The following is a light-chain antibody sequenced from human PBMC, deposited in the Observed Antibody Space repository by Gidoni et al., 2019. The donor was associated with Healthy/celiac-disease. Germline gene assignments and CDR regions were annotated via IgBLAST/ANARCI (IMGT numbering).Light chain of an antibody. CDR3: QQYNSYPT. Sequence: DIQMTQSPSTLSASVGDRVTITCRASQSISSWLAWYQQKPGKAPKLLIYDASSLENGVPSRFSGSGSGTEFTLTISSLQPDDFATYYCQQYNSYPTFGQGTKLEIK. J-gene: IGKJ2*01. V-gene: IGKV1-5*01. CDR1: QSISSW. CDR2: DAS.